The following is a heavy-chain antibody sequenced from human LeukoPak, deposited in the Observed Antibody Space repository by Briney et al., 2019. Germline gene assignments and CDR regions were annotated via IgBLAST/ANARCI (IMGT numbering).Heavy chain of an antibody. J-gene: IGHJ4*02. D-gene: IGHD3-3*01. CDR1: GFTFSSYW. CDR2: INSDGSST. Sequence: PGGSLRLSCAASGFTFSSYWMHWVRQAPGKGLMWLSRINSDGSSTSYADSVKGRFTISRDNAKNTLYLQMNSLRADDTAVYYCATSRTFDYWGQGTLVTVSS. CDR3: ATSRTFDY. V-gene: IGHV3-74*01.